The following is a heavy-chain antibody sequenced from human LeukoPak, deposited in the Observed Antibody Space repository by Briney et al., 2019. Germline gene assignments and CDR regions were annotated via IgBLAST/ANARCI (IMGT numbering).Heavy chain of an antibody. J-gene: IGHJ4*02. CDR3: ARGLVAVAGRGGYGY. CDR1: GGSFSGYY. CDR2: INHSGST. V-gene: IGHV4-34*01. Sequence: SETLSLTCAVYGGSFSGYYWSLIRQPPGKGLEWIGEINHSGSTNYNPSLKSRVTISVDTSKNQFFLKLSSVTAADTAVYYCARGLVAVAGRGGYGYWGQGTLVTVSS. D-gene: IGHD6-19*01.